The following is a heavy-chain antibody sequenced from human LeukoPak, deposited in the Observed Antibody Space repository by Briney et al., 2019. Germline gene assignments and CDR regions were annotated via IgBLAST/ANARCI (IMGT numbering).Heavy chain of an antibody. CDR1: GFTFSSYE. V-gene: IGHV3-48*03. J-gene: IGHJ4*02. Sequence: GGSLRLSCAASGFTFSSYEMNWVRQAPGKELEWVSYISSSGSAIYYADSVKGRFTISRDNAKNSLYLQMNSLRAEDTAVYYCARGDDILTGYYTFDYWGQGTLVTVSS. CDR3: ARGDDILTGYYTFDY. CDR2: ISSSGSAI. D-gene: IGHD3-9*01.